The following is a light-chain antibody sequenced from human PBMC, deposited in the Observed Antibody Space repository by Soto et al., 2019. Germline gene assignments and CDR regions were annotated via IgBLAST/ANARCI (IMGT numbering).Light chain of an antibody. CDR1: QSVSSN. CDR2: GAS. J-gene: IGKJ4*01. Sequence: EIVMTQSPATLSVSPGGRATLSCRASQSVSSNLAWYQQKHGQTPRLLIYGASTRATGIPARFSGSGSGTEFTLTISSLQSEDFAVYYCQQYNNWPPLTFGGGTKVDIK. CDR3: QQYNNWPPLT. V-gene: IGKV3-15*01.